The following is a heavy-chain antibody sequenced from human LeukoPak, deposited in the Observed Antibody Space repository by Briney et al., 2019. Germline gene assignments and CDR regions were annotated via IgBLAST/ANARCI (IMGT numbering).Heavy chain of an antibody. J-gene: IGHJ4*02. CDR1: GGSINSGRYY. Sequence: SETLSLTRAVSGGSINSGRYYWGWIRRPPGKGLEWLGSIFYCGSTYYNPSLKSRVTISVDTSKNQFSLKLSSVTAADTAVYYCARRKAYCSGSLCYADYWGQGSLVTVSS. D-gene: IGHD2-15*01. CDR2: IFYCGST. CDR3: ARRKAYCSGSLCYADY. V-gene: IGHV4-39*01.